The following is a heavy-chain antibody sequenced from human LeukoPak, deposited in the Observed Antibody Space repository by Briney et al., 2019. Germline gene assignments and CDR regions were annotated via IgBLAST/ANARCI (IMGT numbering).Heavy chain of an antibody. CDR3: ARDRIAAAGTVDY. D-gene: IGHD6-13*01. J-gene: IGHJ4*02. CDR2: ISSSSSYI. Sequence: GGSLRLSCAASGFTFSSYSMNWVRQAPGKGLEWVSSISSSSSYIYYADSVKGRFTISRDNAKNSLYLQMNSLRAEDTAVYYCARDRIAAAGTVDYWGQGTLVTVSS. V-gene: IGHV3-21*01. CDR1: GFTFSSYS.